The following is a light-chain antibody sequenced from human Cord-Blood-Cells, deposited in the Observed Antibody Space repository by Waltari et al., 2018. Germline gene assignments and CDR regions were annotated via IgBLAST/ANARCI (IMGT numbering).Light chain of an antibody. V-gene: IGKV1-39*01. J-gene: IGKJ4*01. CDR1: QSISSY. CDR3: QQSYSTPPT. CDR2: AAS. Sequence: DIQMTQSPSSLSAYVGDRVTITCRASQSISSYLNWYQQKPGKAPKLLIYAASSLQSGVPSRFSCSRSGTDFPLTISSLQPEDFATYYCQQSYSTPPTFGGGTKVEIK.